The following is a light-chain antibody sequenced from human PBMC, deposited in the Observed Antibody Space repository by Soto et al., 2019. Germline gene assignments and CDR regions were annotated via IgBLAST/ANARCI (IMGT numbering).Light chain of an antibody. Sequence: EKVMTQSPATLSVSQGERATLSCRASQSVRSNLAWYQQKPGQPPRLLIYDASTRATRIPSRFSGSGSGTDFSLTISRLEPEDFAAYYCQQYGSSPPITFGQGTRLETK. CDR2: DAS. CDR3: QQYGSSPPIT. CDR1: QSVRSN. V-gene: IGKV3-15*01. J-gene: IGKJ5*01.